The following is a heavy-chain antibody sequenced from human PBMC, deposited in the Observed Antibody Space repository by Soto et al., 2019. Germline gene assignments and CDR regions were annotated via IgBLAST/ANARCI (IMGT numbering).Heavy chain of an antibody. Sequence: GESLKISCXGSGYSFTSYWIGWVRQMPGKGLEWMGIIYPHDSDTRYSPSFQGQVTISADKSISTAYLQWSSLKASDTAMYYCARHPETYYGSGSYYSVPYYFDYWGQGTLVTVSS. J-gene: IGHJ4*02. D-gene: IGHD3-10*01. CDR1: GYSFTSYW. CDR3: ARHPETYYGSGSYYSVPYYFDY. V-gene: IGHV5-51*01. CDR2: IYPHDSDT.